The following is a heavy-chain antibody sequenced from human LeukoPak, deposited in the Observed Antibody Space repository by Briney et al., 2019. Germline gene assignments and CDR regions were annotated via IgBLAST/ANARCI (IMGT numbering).Heavy chain of an antibody. CDR1: GGSISSYY. J-gene: IGHJ4*02. CDR3: ARALGARFDY. CDR2: IYYSGST. Sequence: SETLSLTCTVSGGSISSYYWSWIRQPPGKGLEWIGYIYYSGSTNYNPSLKSRVTISVDTSKNQFSLKLSSVTAADTAVSYCARALGARFDYWGQGTLVTVSS. D-gene: IGHD1-26*01. V-gene: IGHV4-59*01.